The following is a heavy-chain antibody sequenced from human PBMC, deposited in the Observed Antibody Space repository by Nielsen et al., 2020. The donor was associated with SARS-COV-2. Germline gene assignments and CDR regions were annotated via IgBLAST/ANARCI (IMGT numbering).Heavy chain of an antibody. CDR2: ISYDGTND. Sequence: GESLKISCAASGFSFNNYGMHWVRQAPGKGLEWLAIISYDGTNDHYADSVKGRFTVSKDTSKDTLYLQMNSLNLEDTAVYYCARETLDHTSSFIDHWGQGTLVTVSS. CDR1: GFSFNNYG. CDR3: ARETLDHTSSFIDH. V-gene: IGHV3-30*03. J-gene: IGHJ5*02. D-gene: IGHD1-26*01.